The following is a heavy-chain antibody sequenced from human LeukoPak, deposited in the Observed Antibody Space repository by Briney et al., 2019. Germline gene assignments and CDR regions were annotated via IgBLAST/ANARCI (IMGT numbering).Heavy chain of an antibody. CDR1: GFTFSSYA. CDR3: AKDIRSRVVRYFVFDI. CDR2: ISGSGGST. V-gene: IGHV3-23*01. D-gene: IGHD3-9*01. J-gene: IGHJ3*02. Sequence: GGSLRLSCAASGFTFSSYAMSWVRQAPGKGLEWVSAISGSGGSTYYADSVKGRFTISRDNSKNTLYLQMNSLRAEDTAVYYCAKDIRSRVVRYFVFDIWGQGTMVTVSS.